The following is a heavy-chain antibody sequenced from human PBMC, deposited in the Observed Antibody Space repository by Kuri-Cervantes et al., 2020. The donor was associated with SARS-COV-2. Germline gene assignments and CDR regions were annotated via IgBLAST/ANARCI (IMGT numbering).Heavy chain of an antibody. D-gene: IGHD6-19*01. Sequence: SETLSLTCTVSGGSISSHYWSWIRQPPGKGLEWIGSIYHSGSTYYNPSLKSRVTISVDTSKNQFSLKLSSVTAADTAVYYCAREAVAGLDWFDPWGQGTLVTVSS. J-gene: IGHJ5*02. CDR3: AREAVAGLDWFDP. CDR2: IYHSGST. V-gene: IGHV4-38-2*02. CDR1: GGSISSHY.